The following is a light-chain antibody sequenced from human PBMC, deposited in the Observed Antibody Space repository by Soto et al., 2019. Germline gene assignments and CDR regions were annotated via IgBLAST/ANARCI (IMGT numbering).Light chain of an antibody. Sequence: EMVLTQSPGTLPLSPGEGATLSCRASQTITSSYIAWYQQKPGQAPRLLIYGESTRATGVPARFSGSGSGTDFTLTISRLEPEDFAVYYCQQYGSSPAITFGQGTRLEI. CDR1: QTITSSY. CDR2: GES. J-gene: IGKJ5*01. V-gene: IGKV3-20*01. CDR3: QQYGSSPAIT.